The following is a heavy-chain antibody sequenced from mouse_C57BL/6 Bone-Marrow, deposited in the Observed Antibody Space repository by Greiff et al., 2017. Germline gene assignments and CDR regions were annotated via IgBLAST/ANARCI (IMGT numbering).Heavy chain of an antibody. V-gene: IGHV3-6*01. Sequence: ESGPGLVKPSQSLSLTCSVTGYSITSGYYWNWIRQFPGNKLEWMGYISYDGSNNYNPSLKNRISITRDTSKNQFFLKLNSVTTEDTATYYCARDKENDYDGQYYYAMDYWGQGTSVTVSS. CDR1: GYSITSGYY. CDR2: ISYDGSN. CDR3: ARDKENDYDGQYYYAMDY. D-gene: IGHD2-4*01. J-gene: IGHJ4*01.